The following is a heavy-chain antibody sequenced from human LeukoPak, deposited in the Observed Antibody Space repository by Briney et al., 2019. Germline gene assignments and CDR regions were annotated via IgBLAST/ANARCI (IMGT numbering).Heavy chain of an antibody. J-gene: IGHJ5*02. CDR3: AKEITDASGRRYDP. Sequence: GGSLRLSCAASGFTFSSYAMSWVRQAPGKGLEWVSAISASGYSTYYPDSVKGRFTISGDNSKNTLYLQMNSLRAEDTAVFYCAKEITDASGRRYDPWGQGTLVTVSS. CDR2: ISASGYST. CDR1: GFTFSSYA. V-gene: IGHV3-23*01.